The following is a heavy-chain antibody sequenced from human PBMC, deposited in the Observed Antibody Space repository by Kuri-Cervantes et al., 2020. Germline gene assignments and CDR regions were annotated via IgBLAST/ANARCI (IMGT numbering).Heavy chain of an antibody. CDR3: AHRRRGFYYEY. CDR2: IYGDDDK. Sequence: SGPTLVKPTETLTLTCTVSGFSLSNARMGVSWIRQPPGKALEWLALIYGDDDKRYGPSLKSRLTITKDTSKNQVVLTMTNMDPVDTATYYCAHRRRGFYYEYWGQGTLVTVSS. J-gene: IGHJ4*02. V-gene: IGHV2-5*05. D-gene: IGHD3-22*01. CDR1: GFSLSNARMG.